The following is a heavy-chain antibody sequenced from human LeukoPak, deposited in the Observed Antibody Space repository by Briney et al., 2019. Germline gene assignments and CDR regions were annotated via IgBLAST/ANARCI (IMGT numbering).Heavy chain of an antibody. CDR3: ARITPRTIGRWDNWFDP. CDR1: GYTFTSYD. J-gene: IGHJ5*02. CDR2: MNPNSGNT. V-gene: IGHV1-8*01. Sequence: ASVKVSCKASGYTFTSYDINWVRQATGQGLEWMGWMNPNSGNTGHAQKFQGRVTMTRNTSISTAYMELSSLRSEDTGVYYCARITPRTIGRWDNWFDPWGQGTLVTVSS. D-gene: IGHD4-23*01.